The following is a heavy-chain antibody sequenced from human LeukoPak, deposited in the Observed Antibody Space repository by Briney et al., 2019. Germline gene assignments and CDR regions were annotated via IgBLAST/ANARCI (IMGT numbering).Heavy chain of an antibody. CDR2: IYYSGST. J-gene: IGHJ3*02. Sequence: SGTLSLTCTVSGGSISSYYWSWIRQPPGKGLEWIGYIYYSGSTNYNPSLKSRVTISVDTSKNQFSLKLSSVTAADTAVYYCARDLGVLRYFDGNDAFDIWGQGTMVTVSS. V-gene: IGHV4-59*01. D-gene: IGHD3-9*01. CDR1: GGSISSYY. CDR3: ARDLGVLRYFDGNDAFDI.